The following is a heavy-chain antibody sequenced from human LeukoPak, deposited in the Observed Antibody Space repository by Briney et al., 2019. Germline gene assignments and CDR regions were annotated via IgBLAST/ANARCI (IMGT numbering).Heavy chain of an antibody. V-gene: IGHV4-30-4*08. CDR1: GGSISSGDYY. D-gene: IGHD2-2*01. Sequence: SETLSLTCTVSGGSISSGDYYWSWIRQPPGKGLEWIGYIYYSGSTYYNPSLRSRVTISVDTSKNQFSLKLSSVTAADTAVYYCARDCSSTSDVDAFDIWGQGTMVTVSS. J-gene: IGHJ3*02. CDR3: ARDCSSTSDVDAFDI. CDR2: IYYSGST.